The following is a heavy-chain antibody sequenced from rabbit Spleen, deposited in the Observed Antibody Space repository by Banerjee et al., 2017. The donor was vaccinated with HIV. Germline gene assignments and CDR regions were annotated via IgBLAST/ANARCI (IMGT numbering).Heavy chain of an antibody. CDR1: GFSFSDRDV. CDR3: ARDTGTSFSSYGMDL. Sequence: QSLEESGGGLVKPEGSLTLTCKASGFSFSDRDVMCWVRQAPGKGLEWIGCINTATGKAVYASWAKGRFTISKTSSTTVTLQMTSLTAADTATYFCARDTGTSFSSYGMDLWGPGTLVTVS. V-gene: IGHV1S40*01. CDR2: INTATGKA. D-gene: IGHD8-1*01. J-gene: IGHJ6*01.